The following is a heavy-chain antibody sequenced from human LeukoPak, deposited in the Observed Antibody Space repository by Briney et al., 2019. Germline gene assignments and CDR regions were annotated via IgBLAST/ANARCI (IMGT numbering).Heavy chain of an antibody. J-gene: IGHJ4*02. Sequence: PSETLSLTCTVSGGSISSSSYYWGWIRQPPGKGLEWIGSIYYSGSTNYNPSLKSRVTISLDTSKNQFSLKLSSVTAADTAVYYCARHAGADSSSWYYFDYWGQGTLVTVSS. V-gene: IGHV4-39*01. CDR1: GGSISSSSYY. D-gene: IGHD6-13*01. CDR3: ARHAGADSSSWYYFDY. CDR2: IYYSGST.